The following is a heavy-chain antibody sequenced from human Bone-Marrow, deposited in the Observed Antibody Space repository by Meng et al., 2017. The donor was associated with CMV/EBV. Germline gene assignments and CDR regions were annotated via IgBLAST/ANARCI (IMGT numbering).Heavy chain of an antibody. CDR1: GFTFSDYY. Sequence: GESLKISCAASGFTFSDYYMSWIRQAPGKGLEWVSYISSSGSTIYYADSVKGRFTISRDNAKNSLYLQMNSLGAEDTAVYYCARDLSGDAFDIWGQGTMVTVSS. CDR3: ARDLSGDAFDI. J-gene: IGHJ3*02. CDR2: ISSSGSTI. V-gene: IGHV3-11*04.